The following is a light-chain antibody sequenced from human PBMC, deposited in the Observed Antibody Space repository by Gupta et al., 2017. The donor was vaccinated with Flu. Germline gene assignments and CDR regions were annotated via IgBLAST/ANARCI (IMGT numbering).Light chain of an antibody. CDR1: QSVSSSY. CDR3: QQEGSSPYI. CDR2: GAS. Sequence: EIVSTQSPGTLSLSPGERATLSCRASQSVSSSYLAWYQQKPGQAPRLLIYGASSRATGIPDRFSGSGSGTEFTLTISRLEPEDFAVYYCQQEGSSPYIFGQGTKMEIK. V-gene: IGKV3-20*01. J-gene: IGKJ2*01.